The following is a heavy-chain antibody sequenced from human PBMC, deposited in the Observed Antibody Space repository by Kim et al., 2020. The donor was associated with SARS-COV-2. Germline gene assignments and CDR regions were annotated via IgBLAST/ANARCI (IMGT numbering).Heavy chain of an antibody. CDR1: GFTFSSFA. Sequence: GGSLRLSCAASGFTFSSFAMSWVRQTPGKGLQWVSSISDSGDNTHYADAVKGRFTISRDNSKNMLYLQMNSLRAEDTAVYFCAKDFGYCSSSACYPPYGMDVWGPGTSVTVSS. CDR2: ISDSGDNT. CDR3: AKDFGYCSSSACYPPYGMDV. J-gene: IGHJ6*02. D-gene: IGHD2-2*03. V-gene: IGHV3-23*01.